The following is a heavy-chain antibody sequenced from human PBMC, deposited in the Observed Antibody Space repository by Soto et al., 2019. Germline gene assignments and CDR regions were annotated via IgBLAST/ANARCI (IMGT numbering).Heavy chain of an antibody. CDR2: IHNGGRL. Sequence: QVQLQESGPGLVKPSGTLSLTCSVSGVSVTSKNWWTWVRQSPGKGLEWIGEIHNGGRLNYTPSPKRRATISIDKYKNNFSLNLTSMTVADTAVYFCAREVSAGHLTFNYKFYGLDVWGQGTTVTVSS. V-gene: IGHV4-4*02. D-gene: IGHD3-9*01. CDR1: GVSVTSKNW. CDR3: AREVSAGHLTFNYKFYGLDV. J-gene: IGHJ6*02.